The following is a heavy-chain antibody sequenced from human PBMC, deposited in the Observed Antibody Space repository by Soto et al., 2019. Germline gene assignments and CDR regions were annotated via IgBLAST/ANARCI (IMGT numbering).Heavy chain of an antibody. Sequence: SVKVSCKASGGTFSSYAISWVRQAPGQGLEWMGGIIPIFGTANYAQKFQGRVTITADKSTSTAYMELSSLRSEDTAVYYCARDSMGTYYDFWSGYYRFVDVWGQGTTVNVSS. CDR3: ARDSMGTYYDFWSGYYRFVDV. CDR2: IIPIFGTA. V-gene: IGHV1-69*06. J-gene: IGHJ6*02. D-gene: IGHD3-3*01. CDR1: GGTFSSYA.